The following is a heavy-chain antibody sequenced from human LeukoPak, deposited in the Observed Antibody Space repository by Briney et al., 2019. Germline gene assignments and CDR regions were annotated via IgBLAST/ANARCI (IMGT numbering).Heavy chain of an antibody. CDR1: GGAFSGYC. CDR3: ARTEQQLVPWFDP. V-gene: IGHV4-34*01. D-gene: IGHD6-13*01. J-gene: IGHJ5*02. CDR2: INHSGST. Sequence: SETRSLTCAVYGGAFSGYCWSWIRQPPGKGLEWIGEINHSGSTNYNPSLKSRVTISVDTSKNQLSLKLSSATAADTAVYYCARTEQQLVPWFDPWGQGTLVTVSS.